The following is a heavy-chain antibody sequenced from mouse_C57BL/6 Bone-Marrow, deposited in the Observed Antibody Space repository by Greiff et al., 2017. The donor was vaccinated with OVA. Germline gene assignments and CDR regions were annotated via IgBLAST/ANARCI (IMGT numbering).Heavy chain of an antibody. CDR1: GYTFTDHT. D-gene: IGHD1-1*01. Sequence: VQLQQSDAGLVKPGASVKISCTVSGYTFTDHTIHWMKQRPEQGLEWIGYIYPRDGSNKYNEKFKGKVTLTADKASSTAYLQLNSLTSEDSAVYFCARWVTTERGFAYWGQGTLVTVSA. V-gene: IGHV1-78*01. CDR3: ARWVTTERGFAY. J-gene: IGHJ3*01. CDR2: IYPRDGSN.